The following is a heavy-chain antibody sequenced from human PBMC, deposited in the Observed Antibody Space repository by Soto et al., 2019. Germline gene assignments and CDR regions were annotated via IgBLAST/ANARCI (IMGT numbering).Heavy chain of an antibody. Sequence: ASVKVSCKASGYTFTSYAMHWVRQAPGQRLEWMGWINAGNGNTKYSQKFQGRVTITRDTSASTAYMELSSLRSEDTAVYYCAREKPTVRGVTKRNWFDPWGQGTLVTVSS. D-gene: IGHD3-10*01. CDR3: AREKPTVRGVTKRNWFDP. J-gene: IGHJ5*02. CDR1: GYTFTSYA. V-gene: IGHV1-3*01. CDR2: INAGNGNT.